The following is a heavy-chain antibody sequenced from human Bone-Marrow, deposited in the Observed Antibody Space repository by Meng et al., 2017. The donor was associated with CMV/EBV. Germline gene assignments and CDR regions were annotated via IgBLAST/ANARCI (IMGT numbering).Heavy chain of an antibody. CDR2: ISSSSSYI. Sequence: GESLKISCAASGFTFSSYSMNWVRQAPGKGLEWVSSISSSSSYIYYADSVKGRFTISRDNAKNSLYLQMNSLRAEDTAVYYCARDGRECAGRHLDYWGQGTLVTVSS. CDR3: ARDGRECAGRHLDY. D-gene: IGHD3-3*01. CDR1: GFTFSSYS. J-gene: IGHJ4*02. V-gene: IGHV3-21*01.